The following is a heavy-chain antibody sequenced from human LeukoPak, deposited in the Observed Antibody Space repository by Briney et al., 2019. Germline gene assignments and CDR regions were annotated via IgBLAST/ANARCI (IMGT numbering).Heavy chain of an antibody. CDR2: ISYDGSNK. J-gene: IGHJ5*02. V-gene: IGHV3-30*18. CDR3: AKDLIAVADPNWFDP. D-gene: IGHD6-19*01. CDR1: GFTFSSYG. Sequence: GGSLRLSCAASGFTFSSYGMHWVRQAPGKGLEWVAVISYDGSNKYYADSVKGRFTISRDNSKNTLYLQMNSLRAEDTAVYYCAKDLIAVADPNWFDPWGQGTLVTVSS.